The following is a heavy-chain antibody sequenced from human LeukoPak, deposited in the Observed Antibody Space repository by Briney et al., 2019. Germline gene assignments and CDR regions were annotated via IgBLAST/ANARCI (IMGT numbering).Heavy chain of an antibody. V-gene: IGHV4-39*07. Sequence: PSETLSLTCIVSGGSISSTTYYWGWIRQPPGKGLEWIGSIYYSGSTWYNPSLKSRLTISLDTSKNQFSLKLNSVTAADTAMYYCARIVSGGAGYFDCWGQGTLVTVSS. CDR2: IYYSGST. CDR3: ARIVSGGAGYFDC. CDR1: GGSISSTTYY. D-gene: IGHD3-9*01. J-gene: IGHJ4*02.